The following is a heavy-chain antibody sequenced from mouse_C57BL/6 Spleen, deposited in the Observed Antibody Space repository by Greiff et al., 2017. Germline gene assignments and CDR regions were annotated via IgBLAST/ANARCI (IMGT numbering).Heavy chain of an antibody. Sequence: QVQLQQPGAELVMPGASVKLSCKASGYTFTSYWMHWVKQRPGQGLEWIGEIDPSDSYTNYNQKFKGKSTLTVDKSSSTAYMQLSSLTSEDSAVYYCASGEPGAMDYWGQGTSVTVSS. J-gene: IGHJ4*01. CDR1: GYTFTSYW. V-gene: IGHV1-69*01. CDR2: IDPSDSYT. CDR3: ASGEPGAMDY.